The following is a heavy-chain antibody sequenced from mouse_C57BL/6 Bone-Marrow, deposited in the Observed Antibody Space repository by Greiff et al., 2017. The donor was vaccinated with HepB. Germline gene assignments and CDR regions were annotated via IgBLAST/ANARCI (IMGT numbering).Heavy chain of an antibody. Sequence: EVQLVESGGGLVKPGGSLKLSCAASGFTFSSYAMSWVRQTPEKRLEWVATISDGGSYTYYPDNVKGRFTISRDNAKNNLYLQMSHLKSEDTAMYYCARDEFLITTVVAYYFDYWGQGTTLTVSS. CDR2: ISDGGSYT. CDR1: GFTFSSYA. J-gene: IGHJ2*01. V-gene: IGHV5-4*01. CDR3: ARDEFLITTVVAYYFDY. D-gene: IGHD1-1*01.